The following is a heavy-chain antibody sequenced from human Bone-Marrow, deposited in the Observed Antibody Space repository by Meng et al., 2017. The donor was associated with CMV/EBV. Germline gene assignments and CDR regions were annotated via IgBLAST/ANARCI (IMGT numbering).Heavy chain of an antibody. CDR2: IDHSGST. J-gene: IGHJ4*02. CDR1: GFTLSSYW. CDR3: ARNGPTYCSSTSCSLDPFDY. V-gene: IGHV4-34*01. Sequence: ESLKISCAASGFTLSSYWMSWVRQAPGKGLEWIGEIDHSGSTNYHPSLKSRVTISVDTSKNQFSLKLSSVTAADTAVYYCARNGPTYCSSTSCSLDPFDYWGPGTLVTVYS. D-gene: IGHD2-2*01.